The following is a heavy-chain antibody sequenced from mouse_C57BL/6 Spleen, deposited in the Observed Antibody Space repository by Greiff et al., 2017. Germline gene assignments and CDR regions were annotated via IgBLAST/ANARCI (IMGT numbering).Heavy chain of an antibody. CDR1: GYTFTSYW. CDR2: IDPSDSYT. V-gene: IGHV1-69*01. J-gene: IGHJ2*01. CDR3: ARRQGTVVATEYFDY. D-gene: IGHD1-1*01. Sequence: QVQLKQPGAELVMPGASVKLSCKASGYTFTSYWMHWVKQRPGQGLEWIGEIDPSDSYTNYNQKFKGKSTLTVDKSSSTAYMQLSSLTSEDSAVYYCARRQGTVVATEYFDYWGQGTTLTVSS.